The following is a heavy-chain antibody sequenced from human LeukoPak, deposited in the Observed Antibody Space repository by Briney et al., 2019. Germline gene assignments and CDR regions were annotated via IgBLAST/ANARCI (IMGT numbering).Heavy chain of an antibody. Sequence: PGGSLRLSCAASGFTFSSYAMNWVRPAPGKGRQSVSSINSSSSYIYYVDSVKGRFTISRDNSKNSLYLQMNSLRAEDTAVYYCARRAGAYSQPYDYWGQGTLVSVSS. V-gene: IGHV3-21*04. CDR2: INSSSSYI. CDR1: GFTFSSYA. CDR3: ARRAGAYSQPYDY. J-gene: IGHJ4*02. D-gene: IGHD4/OR15-4a*01.